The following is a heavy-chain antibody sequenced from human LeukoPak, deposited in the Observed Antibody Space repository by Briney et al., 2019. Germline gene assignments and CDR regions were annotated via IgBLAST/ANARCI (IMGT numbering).Heavy chain of an antibody. CDR2: IYYSGST. J-gene: IGHJ4*02. CDR3: ARHVDWNYYFDY. D-gene: IGHD1-7*01. Sequence: SETLTLTCTVPGGSISSSSYYWGWIRQPPGKGLEWIGGIYYSGSTYYNPSLKSRVTISVDTSKNQFSLKLSSVTAADTALYSCARHVDWNYYFDYWGQGTLVTVSS. CDR1: GGSISSSSYY. V-gene: IGHV4-39*01.